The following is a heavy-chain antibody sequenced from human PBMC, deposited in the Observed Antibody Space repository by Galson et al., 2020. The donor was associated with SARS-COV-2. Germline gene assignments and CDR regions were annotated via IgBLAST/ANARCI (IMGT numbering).Heavy chain of an antibody. V-gene: IGHV4-38-2*01. Sequence: SETLSLTCAVSGYSISSGYYWGWIRQPPGKGLEWIGSIYHSGSTYYNTSLKSRVTISVDTSKNQFSLKLSSVTAADTAVYYCARAFRDFWSGYQTYYFDYWGQGTWSPSPQ. J-gene: IGHJ4*02. CDR2: IYHSGST. D-gene: IGHD3-3*01. CDR1: GYSISSGYY. CDR3: ARAFRDFWSGYQTYYFDY.